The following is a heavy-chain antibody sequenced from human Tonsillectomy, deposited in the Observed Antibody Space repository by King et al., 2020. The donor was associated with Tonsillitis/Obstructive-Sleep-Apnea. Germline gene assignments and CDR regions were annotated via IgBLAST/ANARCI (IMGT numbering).Heavy chain of an antibody. V-gene: IGHV4-59*01. D-gene: IGHD6-6*01. CDR1: GGSISSYY. CDR2: IYYSGST. J-gene: IGHJ4*02. Sequence: QLQESGPGLVKPSETLSLTCTVSGGSISSYYWSWIRQPPGKGLEWIGYIYYSGSTNYNPSLKSRVTISVDTSKNQFSLNLSSVTAADTAVYYWATGGYSSSSYIFDYWGQGTLVTVSS. CDR3: ATGGYSSSSYIFDY.